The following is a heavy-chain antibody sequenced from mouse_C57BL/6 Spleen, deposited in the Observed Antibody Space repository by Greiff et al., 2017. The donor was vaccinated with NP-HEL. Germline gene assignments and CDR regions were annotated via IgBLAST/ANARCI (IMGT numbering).Heavy chain of an antibody. V-gene: IGHV2-9-1*01. CDR3: ARNEGMDYGYDFDY. J-gene: IGHJ2*01. Sequence: VQRVESGPGLVAPSQSLSITCTVSGFSLTSYAISWVRQPPGKGLEWLGVIWTGGGTNYNLALKSRLSISKDNSKSQVFLKMNSLQTDDTARYYCARNEGMDYGYDFDYWGQGTTLTVSS. CDR2: IWTGGGT. CDR1: GFSLTSYA. D-gene: IGHD2-2*01.